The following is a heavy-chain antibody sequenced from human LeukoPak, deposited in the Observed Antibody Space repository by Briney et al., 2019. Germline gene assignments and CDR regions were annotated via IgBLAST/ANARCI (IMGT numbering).Heavy chain of an antibody. V-gene: IGHV4-34*01. CDR2: INHSGST. CDR3: ARAGYSYGTGYYFDY. D-gene: IGHD5-18*01. Sequence: SETLSLTCAVYGGSFSGYYWSWTRQPPGKGLEWIGEINHSGSTNYNPSLKSRVTISVDTSKNQFSLKLSSVTAADAAVYYCARAGYSYGTGYYFDYWGQGALVTVSS. CDR1: GGSFSGYY. J-gene: IGHJ4*02.